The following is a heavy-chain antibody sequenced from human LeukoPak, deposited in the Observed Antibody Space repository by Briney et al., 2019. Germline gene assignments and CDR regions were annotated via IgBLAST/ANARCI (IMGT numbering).Heavy chain of an antibody. CDR1: GGSISSYY. V-gene: IGHV4-4*07. CDR2: IYTSGST. CDR3: AREKRQQLSRGYGMDV. J-gene: IGHJ6*02. Sequence: PSETLSLTCTVSGGSISSYYWSWIRRPAGKGLEWIGRIYTSGSTNYNPSLKSRVTMSVDTPKNQFSLKLSSVTAADTAVYYCAREKRQQLSRGYGMDVWGQGTTVTVSS. D-gene: IGHD6-13*01.